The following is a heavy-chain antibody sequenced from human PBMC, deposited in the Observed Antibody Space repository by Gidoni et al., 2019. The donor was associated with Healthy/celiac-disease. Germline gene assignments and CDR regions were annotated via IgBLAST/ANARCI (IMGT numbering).Heavy chain of an antibody. D-gene: IGHD3-10*01. Sequence: EVQLVQSGAEVKKPGESLRISCKGSGYSFTSYWISWVRQMPGKGLEWRGRIDPSDSYTYYSPSFQGHVTISADKSISTAYLQWSSLKASDTAMYYCAGNGYYYGSGSYYHHDSYYGMDVWGQGTTVTVSS. CDR1: GYSFTSYW. V-gene: IGHV5-10-1*03. CDR2: IDPSDSYT. J-gene: IGHJ6*02. CDR3: AGNGYYYGSGSYYHHDSYYGMDV.